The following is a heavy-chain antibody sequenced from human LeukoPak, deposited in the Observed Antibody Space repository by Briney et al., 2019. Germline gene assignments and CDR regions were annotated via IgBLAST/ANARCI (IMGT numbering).Heavy chain of an antibody. V-gene: IGHV1-8*03. Sequence: ASVKVSCKASGYTFTTYDISWVRQATGQGLEWMGWMNPNNGNTGYAQKFQGRVTITRNTSVSTAYMELNSLRSEDTAVYYCARGRACSDYWGQGTLVTVSS. J-gene: IGHJ4*02. CDR3: ARGRACSDY. CDR2: MNPNNGNT. D-gene: IGHD3-10*02. CDR1: GYTFTTYD.